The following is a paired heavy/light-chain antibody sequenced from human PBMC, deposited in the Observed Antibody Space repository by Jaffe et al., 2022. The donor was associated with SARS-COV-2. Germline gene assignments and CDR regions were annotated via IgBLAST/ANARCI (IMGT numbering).Heavy chain of an antibody. CDR2: IYYTGKT. V-gene: IGHV4-39*01. Sequence: QQQLQESGPGLVKPSETLSLTCSVSGGSISGSNFYWGWIRQAPGKGLEWIGNIYYTGKTFYNPSLKSRVTISVDMAKKQFSLKLTSVTAADTAVYYCARHLDYYGSANYVVAFDIWGQGTMVTVSS. CDR1: GGSISGSNFY. CDR3: ARHLDYYGSANYVVAFDI. J-gene: IGHJ3*02. D-gene: IGHD3-10*01.
Light chain of an antibody. CDR3: SSYTPSSTWV. V-gene: IGLV2-14*03. Sequence: QSALTQPASVSGSPGQSITIPCTGTRSDVGGYNYVSWYQHHPGKAPKLMIYDVSNRPSGVSNRFSASKSGDTASLTISGLQAEDEADYYCSSYTPSSTWVFGGGTKVTVL. CDR1: RSDVGGYNY. J-gene: IGLJ3*02. CDR2: DVS.